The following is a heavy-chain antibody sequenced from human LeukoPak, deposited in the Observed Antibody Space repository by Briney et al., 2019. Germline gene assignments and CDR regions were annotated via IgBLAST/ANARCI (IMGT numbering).Heavy chain of an antibody. D-gene: IGHD2-2*01. Sequence: SQTLSLTCTVSGGSISSGDYYWSWMRQPPGKGLEWIGYIYYSGSTYYNPSLKSRVTISVDTSKNQFSLKLSSVTAADTAVYYCARAKPPAEVVPAAMYPYYYYYMDVWGKGTTVTISS. CDR1: GGSISSGDYY. V-gene: IGHV4-30-4*08. CDR2: IYYSGST. J-gene: IGHJ6*03. CDR3: ARAKPPAEVVPAAMYPYYYYYMDV.